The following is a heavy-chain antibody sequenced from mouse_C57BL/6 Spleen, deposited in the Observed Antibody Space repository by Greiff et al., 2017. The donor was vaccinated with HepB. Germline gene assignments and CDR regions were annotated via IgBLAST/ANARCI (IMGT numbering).Heavy chain of an antibody. CDR1: GYTFTSYG. V-gene: IGHV1-58*01. D-gene: IGHD1-1*01. CDR3: ARTHYYGSSYGGAMDY. J-gene: IGHJ4*01. Sequence: EVQRVESGAELVRPGSSVKMSCKTSGYTFTSYGINWVKQRPGQGLEWIGYIYIGNGYTEYNEKLKGKATLTSDTSSSTAYMQLSSLTSEDSAIYFCARTHYYGSSYGGAMDYWGQGTSVTVSS. CDR2: IYIGNGYT.